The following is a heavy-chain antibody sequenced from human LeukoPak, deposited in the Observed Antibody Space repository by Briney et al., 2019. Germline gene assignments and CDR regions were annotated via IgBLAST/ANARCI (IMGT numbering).Heavy chain of an antibody. V-gene: IGHV4-59*01. J-gene: IGHJ4*02. Sequence: PSETLSLTCTVSGGSISSYYWSWIRQPPGKGLEWIGYIYYSGSTNYNPSLKSRVTISVDTSKNQFSLKLSSVTAADTAVYYCARGSTIIGQLCFDYWGQGTLVTVSS. CDR1: GGSISSYY. D-gene: IGHD5-18*01. CDR3: ARGSTIIGQLCFDY. CDR2: IYYSGST.